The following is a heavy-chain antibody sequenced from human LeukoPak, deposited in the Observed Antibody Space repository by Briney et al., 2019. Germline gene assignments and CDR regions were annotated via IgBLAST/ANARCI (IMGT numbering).Heavy chain of an antibody. CDR1: GGSISSYY. V-gene: IGHV4-39*01. CDR2: IYYSGST. D-gene: IGHD1-14*01. Sequence: PSETLSLTCTVSGGSISSYYWSWIRQPPGKGLEWIGSIYYSGSTYYNPSLKSRVTISVDTSKNQFSLKLSSVTAADTAVYYCARLPPATYNFDYWGQGTLVTVSS. J-gene: IGHJ4*02. CDR3: ARLPPATYNFDY.